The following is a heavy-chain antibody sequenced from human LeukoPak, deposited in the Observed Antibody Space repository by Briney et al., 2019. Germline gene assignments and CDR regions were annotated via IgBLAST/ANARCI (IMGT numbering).Heavy chain of an antibody. CDR3: VRGHNSFDL. CDR2: SRIKTDGYIT. Sequence: SGGSLRLSCAASGFIFSNAWMSWVRQPPGRGLEWVGRSRIKTDGYITQYAASETGRFTISRDESKNSLYLHMNSLRSEDTAVYFCVRGHNSFDLWGQGTMVTVSS. V-gene: IGHV3-72*01. D-gene: IGHD1-20*01. J-gene: IGHJ3*01. CDR1: GFIFSNAW.